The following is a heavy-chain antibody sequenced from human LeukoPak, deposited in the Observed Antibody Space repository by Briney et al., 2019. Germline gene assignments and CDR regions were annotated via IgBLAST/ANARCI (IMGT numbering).Heavy chain of an antibody. CDR3: ARDEEAGGLDV. CDR1: GFTFLAYS. V-gene: IGHV3-30-3*01. Sequence: GGSLRLSCAASGFTFLAYSMHWVRQAPGKGLEWVAVMSYDETKKYYADSVKGRFTVSRDNSKNTLYLEMDSPTDDDTAVYYCARDEEAGGLDVWGQGTTVTVSS. J-gene: IGHJ6*02. CDR2: MSYDETKK. D-gene: IGHD3-10*01.